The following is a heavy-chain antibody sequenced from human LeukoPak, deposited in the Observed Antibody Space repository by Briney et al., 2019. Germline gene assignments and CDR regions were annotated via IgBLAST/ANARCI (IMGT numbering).Heavy chain of an antibody. V-gene: IGHV3-23*01. Sequence: GGSLRLSCAASGFTFSSYAMSWVRQAPGKGLEWVSAISGSGGSTYCADSVKGRFTISRDNAKNSLSLQMNSLRVEDTAVYYCARPTGFWSVYGFWYFDLWGRGTLVTVSS. CDR2: ISGSGGST. CDR1: GFTFSSYA. D-gene: IGHD3-3*01. J-gene: IGHJ2*01. CDR3: ARPTGFWSVYGFWYFDL.